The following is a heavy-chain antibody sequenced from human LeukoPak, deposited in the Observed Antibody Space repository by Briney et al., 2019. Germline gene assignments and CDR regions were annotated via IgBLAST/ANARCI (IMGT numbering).Heavy chain of an antibody. V-gene: IGHV5-51*01. D-gene: IGHD2-2*01. CDR1: GYSFTSNW. CDR3: ARPLEGCTSTSCYLIY. J-gene: IGHJ4*02. CDR2: IYPGDADT. Sequence: GESLKISCKGSGYSFTSNWIGWVRQMPGKGLEWMGVIYPGDADTLYSPSFQGQITISADKSIGTAYLQWSSLKASDTAMYYCARPLEGCTSTSCYLIYWGQGTLVTVSS.